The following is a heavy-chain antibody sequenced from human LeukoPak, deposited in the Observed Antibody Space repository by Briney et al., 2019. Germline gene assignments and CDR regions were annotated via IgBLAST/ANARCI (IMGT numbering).Heavy chain of an antibody. V-gene: IGHV3-21*01. CDR2: IDSSSSYI. D-gene: IGHD1-1*01. CDR1: GFTVSSNY. Sequence: GGSLRLSCAASGFTVSSNYMSWVRQAPGKGLEWVSSIDSSSSYIYYADSVKGRFTISRDNAKNSLYLQMNSLRAEDTAVYYCARGTASDAFDIWGQGTMVTVSS. CDR3: ARGTASDAFDI. J-gene: IGHJ3*02.